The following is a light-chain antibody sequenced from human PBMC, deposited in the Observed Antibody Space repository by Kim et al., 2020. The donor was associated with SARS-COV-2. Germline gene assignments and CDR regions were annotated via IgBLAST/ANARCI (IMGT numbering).Light chain of an antibody. CDR2: YDT. V-gene: IGLV3-21*04. Sequence: SYELTQPPSVSVAPGKTARITCGRDNIGSKSVHWYQQRPGQAPVLVIYYDTDRPSGIPERFSGSNSGNTATLTISRVEAGDGADYYCQVWDSSSDHVVFG. J-gene: IGLJ2*01. CDR1: NIGSKS. CDR3: QVWDSSSDHVV.